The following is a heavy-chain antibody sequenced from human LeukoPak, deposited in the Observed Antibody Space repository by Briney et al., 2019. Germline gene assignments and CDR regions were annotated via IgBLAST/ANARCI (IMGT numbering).Heavy chain of an antibody. CDR3: ARDRDCSGGSCYYFDY. V-gene: IGHV3-11*01. Sequence: GGSLRLSCAASGFTFSDYYMSWIRQAPGKGLEWVSYISSSGSTIYYADSVKGRFTISRDNAKNSLYLQMNSLRAEDTAVYYCARDRDCSGGSCYYFDYWGQGTLVTVSS. D-gene: IGHD2-15*01. CDR2: ISSSGSTI. J-gene: IGHJ4*02. CDR1: GFTFSDYY.